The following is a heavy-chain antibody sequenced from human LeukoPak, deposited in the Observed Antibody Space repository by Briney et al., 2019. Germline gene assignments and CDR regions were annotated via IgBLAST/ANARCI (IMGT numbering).Heavy chain of an antibody. CDR1: GFTFSSYV. CDR3: AKDGVSEDIVVVPAAIPFDY. V-gene: IGHV3-23*01. Sequence: GGSLRLSCAASGFTFSSYVMSWVRQAPGKGLEWVSALNGGGDSTYYVGSVKGRFTTSRDNSKNTLYLQMNSLRAEDTAVYYCAKDGVSEDIVVVPAAIPFDYWGQGTLVTVSS. D-gene: IGHD2-2*02. CDR2: LNGGGDST. J-gene: IGHJ4*02.